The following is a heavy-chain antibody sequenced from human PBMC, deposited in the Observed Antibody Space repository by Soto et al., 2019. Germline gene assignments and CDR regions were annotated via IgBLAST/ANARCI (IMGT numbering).Heavy chain of an antibody. CDR2: IYSGGST. V-gene: IGHV3-53*01. CDR3: ARSLNYYDSSGYFPAHY. CDR1: GFTVSSNY. D-gene: IGHD3-22*01. Sequence: GGSLRLSCAASGFTVSSNYMSWVRQAPGKGLEWVSVIYSGGSTYYADSVKGRFTISRDNSKNTLYLQMNSLRVEDTAVYYCARSLNYYDSSGYFPAHYWGQGTLVTV. J-gene: IGHJ4*02.